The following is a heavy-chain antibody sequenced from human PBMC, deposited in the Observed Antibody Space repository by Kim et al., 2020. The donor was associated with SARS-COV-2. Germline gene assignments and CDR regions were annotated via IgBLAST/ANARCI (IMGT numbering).Heavy chain of an antibody. D-gene: IGHD3-16*02. Sequence: SSTSYADSVKGLFTISRDNAKNTLYLQMNSLRAEDTAVYYCGRDYQGLSKWGQGTLVTVSS. CDR2: SST. V-gene: IGHV3-74*01. J-gene: IGHJ4*02. CDR3: GRDYQGLSK.